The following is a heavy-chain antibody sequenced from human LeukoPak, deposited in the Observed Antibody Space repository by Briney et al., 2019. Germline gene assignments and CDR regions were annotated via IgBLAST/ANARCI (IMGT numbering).Heavy chain of an antibody. V-gene: IGHV1-18*01. CDR3: ARGPNSYYDYVWGSYLYNWFDP. J-gene: IGHJ5*02. CDR1: GYTFTSYG. CDR2: ISAYNGNT. Sequence: GASVKVSCKASGYTFTSYGISWVRQAPGQGLEWMGWISAYNGNTNYAQKLQGRVTMTTDTSTSTAYMELRSLRSDDTAVYYCARGPNSYYDYVWGSYLYNWFDPWGQGTLVTVSS. D-gene: IGHD3-16*02.